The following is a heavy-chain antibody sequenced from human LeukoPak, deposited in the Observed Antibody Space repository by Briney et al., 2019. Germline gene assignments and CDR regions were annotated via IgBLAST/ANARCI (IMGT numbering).Heavy chain of an antibody. CDR2: IKQDGSEK. D-gene: IGHD5-18*01. J-gene: IGHJ4*02. CDR1: GFSFSSYG. CDR3: ARARGRGYNDY. V-gene: IGHV3-7*01. Sequence: GSLRLSCAASGFSFSSYGMHWVRQAPGKGLEWVANIKQDGSEKYYVDSVKGRFTISRDNAKNSLYLQMNSLRAEDTAVYYCARARGRGYNDYWGQGTLVTVSS.